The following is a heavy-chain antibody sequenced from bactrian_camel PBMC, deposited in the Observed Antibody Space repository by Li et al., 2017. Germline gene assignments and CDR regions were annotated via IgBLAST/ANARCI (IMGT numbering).Heavy chain of an antibody. CDR2: INSDSTT. V-gene: IGHV3S63*01. J-gene: IGHJ4*01. D-gene: IGHD5*01. CDR1: GFAFADSI. Sequence: HVQLVESGGGSAQTGGSLRLSCTASGFAFADSIVSWYRQAPGNECELVGSINSDSTTDYKDPAKGRFTISRDNAKNTVYLQMNSLKPEDTAMYYCAAGGVAICSRGGLWVGTPQGQGTQVTVS.